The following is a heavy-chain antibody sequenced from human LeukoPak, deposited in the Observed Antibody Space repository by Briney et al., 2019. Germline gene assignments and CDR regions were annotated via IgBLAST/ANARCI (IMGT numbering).Heavy chain of an antibody. D-gene: IGHD6-13*01. V-gene: IGHV3-21*01. CDR2: ISSSSSYI. J-gene: IGHJ6*03. CDR1: GFTFSSYS. CDR3: ARDSSSSWYVPYYYYYMDV. Sequence: GGSLRLSCAASGFTFSSYSMNWVRQAPGKGLEWVSSISSSSSYIYYADSVKGRFTISRDNAKNSLYLQMNSLRAEDTAVYYCARDSSSSWYVPYYYYYMDVWGKGTTVTVSS.